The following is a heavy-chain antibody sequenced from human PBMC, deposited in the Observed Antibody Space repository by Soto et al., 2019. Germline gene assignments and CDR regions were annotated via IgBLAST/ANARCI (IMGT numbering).Heavy chain of an antibody. CDR1: VFTFSSYA. CDR2: ISAIGAYT. D-gene: IGHD6-6*01. J-gene: IGHJ4*02. CDR3: AKEVIAARPYYFDY. V-gene: IGHV3-23*01. Sequence: GSLRLSCAASVFTFSSYAVSWARQTPGKGLEWVSTISAIGAYTYYVDSVKGRFTISRDNSRNTLYLQMRSLRAGDTATYYCAKEVIAARPYYFDYWGQGTLVTVSS.